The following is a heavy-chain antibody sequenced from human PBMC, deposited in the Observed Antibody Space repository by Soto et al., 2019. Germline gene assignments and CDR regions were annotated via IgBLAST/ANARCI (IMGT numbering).Heavy chain of an antibody. V-gene: IGHV3-15*05. D-gene: IGHD6-19*01. Sequence: EVQLVESGGGLVKPGESLRLSCAASGFSFTDARTTWVRQAPGKGLEWVGHIQRKIDGGTTDYAAPVKGRFTISGDDSENTLYLQMSILESEDTVVYYGTTGPRTASLGWWGHGTLVPVSS. CDR3: TTGPRTASLGW. J-gene: IGHJ4*01. CDR2: IQRKIDGGTT. CDR1: GFSFTDAR.